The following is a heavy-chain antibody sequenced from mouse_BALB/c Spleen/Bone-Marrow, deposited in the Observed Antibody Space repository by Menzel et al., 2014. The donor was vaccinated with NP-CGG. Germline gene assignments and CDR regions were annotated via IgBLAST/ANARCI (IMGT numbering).Heavy chain of an antibody. CDR1: GFNIKDTY. CDR2: IDPANGNT. CDR3: AMYYYGSSLFAY. D-gene: IGHD1-1*01. Sequence: VQLQQSGAEFVKPGASVKLSCTASGFNIKDTYMHWVKQRPEQGLEWIGGIDPANGNTKYDPKFQGKATITADTSSNTAYLQLSSLTSEDTAVYYCAMYYYGSSLFAYWGQGTLVTVSA. V-gene: IGHV14-3*02. J-gene: IGHJ3*01.